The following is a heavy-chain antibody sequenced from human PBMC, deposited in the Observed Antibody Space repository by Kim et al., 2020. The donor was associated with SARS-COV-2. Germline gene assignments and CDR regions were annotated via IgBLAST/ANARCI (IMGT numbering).Heavy chain of an antibody. V-gene: IGHV3-11*01. J-gene: IGHJ4*02. Sequence: ADVVKGPFTISRDNARASLYLQMNSLRAEDTAVYYCARVLTSGWSYFDYWGQGTLVTVSS. CDR3: ARVLTSGWSYFDY. D-gene: IGHD6-19*01.